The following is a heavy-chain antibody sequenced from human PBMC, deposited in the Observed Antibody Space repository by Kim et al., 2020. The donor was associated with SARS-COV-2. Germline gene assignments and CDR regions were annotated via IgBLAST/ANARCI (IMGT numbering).Heavy chain of an antibody. J-gene: IGHJ3*02. V-gene: IGHV6-1*01. Sequence: WYNDYAVSVKGRITINPDTSQNQFSLQLKSMTLEDTAVYYCARGINSAFDIWGQGTVVTVSS. CDR2: WYN. CDR3: ARGINSAFDI. D-gene: IGHD5-18*01.